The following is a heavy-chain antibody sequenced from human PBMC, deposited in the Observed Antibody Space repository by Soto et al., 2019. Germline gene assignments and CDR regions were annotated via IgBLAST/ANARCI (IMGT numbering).Heavy chain of an antibody. CDR2: ISSSGSDT. V-gene: IGHV3-11*03. D-gene: IGHD5-12*01. J-gene: IGHJ4*02. Sequence: PGGCLRLCCAASGFTFSDYYMSWISQAPGKGQEWVSYISSSGSDTNYADSVKGRFTVSRDNAKNSLYLQMNSLRAEDTAVYYCARSLRGYSGYSGYWGQGTLVTVSS. CDR3: ARSLRGYSGYSGY. CDR1: GFTFSDYY.